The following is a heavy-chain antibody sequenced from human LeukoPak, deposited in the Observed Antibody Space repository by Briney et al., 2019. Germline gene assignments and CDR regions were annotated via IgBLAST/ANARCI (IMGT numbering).Heavy chain of an antibody. CDR3: AKDSGIYYGSGSYVY. V-gene: IGHV3-23*01. CDR2: ISGSGGST. D-gene: IGHD3-10*01. Sequence: GGSLRLSCAASGFTFSSYAMSWVRQAPGKGLEWVSAISGSGGSTYYADSVKGRFTISRDNSKNTLYLQMNSLRAEDTAVYYCAKDSGIYYGSGSYVYWGQGTLVTVSS. CDR1: GFTFSSYA. J-gene: IGHJ4*02.